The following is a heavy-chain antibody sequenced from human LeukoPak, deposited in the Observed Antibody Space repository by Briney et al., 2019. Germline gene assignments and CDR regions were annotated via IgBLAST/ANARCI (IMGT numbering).Heavy chain of an antibody. V-gene: IGHV3-23*01. CDR3: AKDLGVTMVRGVINRSAFDI. Sequence: GGSLRLSCAASGFTFSSYAMSWVRQAPGKGLEWVSAISGSGDSTYYADSVKGRFTISRDNSKNTLYLQMNSLRAEDTAVYYCAKDLGVTMVRGVINRSAFDIWGQGTMVTVSS. D-gene: IGHD3-10*01. J-gene: IGHJ3*02. CDR2: ISGSGDST. CDR1: GFTFSSYA.